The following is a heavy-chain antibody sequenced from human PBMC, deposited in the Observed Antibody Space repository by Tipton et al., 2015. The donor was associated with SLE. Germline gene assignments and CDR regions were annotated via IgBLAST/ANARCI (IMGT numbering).Heavy chain of an antibody. J-gene: IGHJ3*01. Sequence: PGLVKPSETLSLSCTVSGGSISSHYWNWIRQPPAKGLEWIGHIYYSGSTNYNPSLKSRVAISVDTSKNQFSLTLTSLIAADTAVYYCAREDEYSSSPGSFDFWGRGTMVTVSS. D-gene: IGHD6-6*01. CDR1: GGSISSHY. V-gene: IGHV4-59*11. CDR3: AREDEYSSSPGSFDF. CDR2: IYYSGST.